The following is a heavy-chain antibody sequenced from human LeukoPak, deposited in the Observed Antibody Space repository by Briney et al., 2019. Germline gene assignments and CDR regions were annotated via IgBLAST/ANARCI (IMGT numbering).Heavy chain of an antibody. CDR1: GFTFSSYE. Sequence: GGSLRLSCAASGFTFSSYEMNWVRQAPGKGLEWVAFIRYDGTNKYYAGSVKGRFTISKDNSKNTLYLQMNSLRAEDTAVYYCAKDACSSCQYYYYHYMDVWGKGTTVTISS. J-gene: IGHJ6*03. V-gene: IGHV3-30*02. D-gene: IGHD2-2*01. CDR3: AKDACSSCQYYYYHYMDV. CDR2: IRYDGTNK.